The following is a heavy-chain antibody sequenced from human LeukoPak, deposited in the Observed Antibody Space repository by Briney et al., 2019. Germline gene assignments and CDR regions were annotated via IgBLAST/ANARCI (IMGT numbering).Heavy chain of an antibody. CDR1: GFTFSGFS. Sequence: PGRSLRLSCAASGFTFSGFSMNWVRQAPGKGLEWVSSISSSSSHIYYADAVRGRFTISRDNARNSLYLQMNSLRAEDTAVYYCAREGEQLAFDYWGQGTLVTVSS. CDR2: ISSSSSHI. CDR3: AREGEQLAFDY. J-gene: IGHJ4*02. V-gene: IGHV3-21*01. D-gene: IGHD6-6*01.